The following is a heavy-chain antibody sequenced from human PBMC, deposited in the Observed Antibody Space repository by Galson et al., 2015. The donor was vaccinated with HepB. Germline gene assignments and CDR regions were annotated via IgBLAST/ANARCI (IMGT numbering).Heavy chain of an antibody. D-gene: IGHD3-22*01. CDR2: IIPIFGTA. CDR3: ARASDSSGEDVHGGGNYYYYMDV. V-gene: IGHV1-69*13. Sequence: SVKVSCKASGGTFSSYAISWVRQAPGQGLEWMGGIIPIFGTANYAQKFQGRVTITADESTSTAYMELSSLRSEDTAVYYCARASDSSGEDVHGGGNYYYYMDVWGKGTTVTVSS. J-gene: IGHJ6*03. CDR1: GGTFSSYA.